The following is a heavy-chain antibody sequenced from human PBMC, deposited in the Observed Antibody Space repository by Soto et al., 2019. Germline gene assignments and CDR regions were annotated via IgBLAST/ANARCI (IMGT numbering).Heavy chain of an antibody. V-gene: IGHV6-1*01. J-gene: IGHJ5*02. CDR3: ARELGGYSSSSTVWANWFDP. CDR2: TYYRSKWYN. Sequence: SQTLSLTCAISGDSVSSNSAAWNWIRQSPSRGLEWLGRTYYRSKWYNDYAVSVKSRITINPDTSKNRFSLQLNSVTPEDTAVYYCARELGGYSSSSTVWANWFDPWGQGTLVTVSS. D-gene: IGHD6-6*01. CDR1: GDSVSSNSAA.